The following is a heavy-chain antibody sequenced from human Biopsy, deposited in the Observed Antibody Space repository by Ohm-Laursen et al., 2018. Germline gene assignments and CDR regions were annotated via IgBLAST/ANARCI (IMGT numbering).Heavy chain of an antibody. V-gene: IGHV4-59*01. CDR3: ARVEAGTYDALDI. J-gene: IGHJ3*02. Sequence: SETLSLTCSVSGGSMTGYEWSWIRLAPGKGLEWIGYIYYSGCTKYNPSLASRVTFSVDMSKSQFSLKLYSVTAADTAVYYCARVEAGTYDALDIWGQGTLVAVSA. CDR2: IYYSGCT. CDR1: GGSMTGYE. D-gene: IGHD1-26*01.